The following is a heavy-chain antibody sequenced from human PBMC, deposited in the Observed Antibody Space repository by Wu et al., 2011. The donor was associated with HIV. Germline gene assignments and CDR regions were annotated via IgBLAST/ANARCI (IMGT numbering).Heavy chain of an antibody. J-gene: IGHJ6*02. Sequence: QVQLVQSGAEVKKPGSSVNVSCKTSGGTFSNYAISWVRQAPGQGLEWMGGIIPIFGTPNYAQKFQGRVTITADKSTSTAYMELSSLRSEDTAVYYCARDLSQITMVPRLARQGMDVWGQGTTVTVSS. V-gene: IGHV1-69*14. CDR2: IIPIFGTP. CDR3: ARDLSQITMVPRLARQGMDV. D-gene: IGHD3-10*01. CDR1: GGTFSNYA.